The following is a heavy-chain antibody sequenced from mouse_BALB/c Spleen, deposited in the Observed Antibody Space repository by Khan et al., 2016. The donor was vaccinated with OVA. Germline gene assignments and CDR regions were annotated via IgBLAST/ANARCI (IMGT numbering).Heavy chain of an antibody. CDR2: IIYTGYT. V-gene: IGHV3-8*02. CDR3: ARSTYRYAFVY. CDR1: GDSITTGY. J-gene: IGHJ3*01. Sequence: EVKLEVSGPSLVKPSQTLPLTCSVTGDSITTGYWNWIRKFPGNKLEYMGYIIYTGYTYYNPSLKSRISITRHTSNNQYYLQLNSVTDEDTATYYCARSTYRYAFVYWGQGTLVTVSA. D-gene: IGHD2-14*01.